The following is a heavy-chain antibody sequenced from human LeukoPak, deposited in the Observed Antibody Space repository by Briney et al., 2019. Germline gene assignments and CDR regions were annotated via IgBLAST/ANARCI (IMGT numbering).Heavy chain of an antibody. CDR1: GFTFSSYG. V-gene: IGHV3-30*03. Sequence: GGSLRLSCAASGFTFSSYGMHWVRQAPGKGLEWVAVISYDGSNKYYADSVKGRFTISRDNSKNTLYLQMNSLRAEDTAVYYCARDSIVVVIDYYFDYWGQGTLVTVSS. D-gene: IGHD3-22*01. J-gene: IGHJ4*02. CDR3: ARDSIVVVIDYYFDY. CDR2: ISYDGSNK.